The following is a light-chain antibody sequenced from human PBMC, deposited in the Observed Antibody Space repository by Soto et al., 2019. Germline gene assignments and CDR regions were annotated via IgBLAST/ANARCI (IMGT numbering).Light chain of an antibody. Sequence: QSALTQPASVSGSPGQSITISCTGTSSDVGGYNYVSWYQQYPGKAPKLMIYDVSSRPSGVSNRFSGSKSGNTASLTISGLQAEDEADYYGSSYTSSSTLGGVFGTGTKVTVL. CDR1: SSDVGGYNY. CDR3: SSYTSSSTLGGV. J-gene: IGLJ1*01. V-gene: IGLV2-14*01. CDR2: DVS.